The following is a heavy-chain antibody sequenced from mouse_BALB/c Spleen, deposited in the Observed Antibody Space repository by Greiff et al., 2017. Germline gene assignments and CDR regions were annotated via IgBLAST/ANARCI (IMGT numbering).Heavy chain of an antibody. CDR1: GYTFSSYW. Sequence: VKLQESGAELMKPGASVKISCKATGYTFSSYWIEWVKQRPGHGLEWIGEILPGSGSTNYNEKFKGKATFTADTSSNTAYMQLSSLTSEDSAVYYCARGIYYDYSDYWGQGTTLTVSS. D-gene: IGHD2-4*01. J-gene: IGHJ2*01. V-gene: IGHV1-9*01. CDR2: ILPGSGST. CDR3: ARGIYYDYSDY.